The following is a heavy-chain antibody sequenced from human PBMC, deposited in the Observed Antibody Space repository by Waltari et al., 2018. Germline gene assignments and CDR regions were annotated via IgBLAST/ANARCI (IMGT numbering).Heavy chain of an antibody. D-gene: IGHD6-19*01. Sequence: EVQLVQSGAEVKKPGESLKISCKGSGYSFTSYWIGWVRQMPGKGLEWMGIIYPGDSDTRYSPSFQGQVTISADKSISTAYLQWSSLKASDTAMYYCARPVAVAGTPDAFDIWGQGTMVTVSS. CDR1: GYSFTSYW. CDR2: IYPGDSDT. CDR3: ARPVAVAGTPDAFDI. V-gene: IGHV5-51*01. J-gene: IGHJ3*02.